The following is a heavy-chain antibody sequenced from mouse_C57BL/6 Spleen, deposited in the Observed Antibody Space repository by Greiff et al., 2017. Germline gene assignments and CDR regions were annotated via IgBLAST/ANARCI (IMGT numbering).Heavy chain of an antibody. D-gene: IGHD1-1*01. J-gene: IGHJ2*01. CDR2: IDPETGGT. Sequence: VQLQQSGAELVRPGASVTLSCKASGYTFTDYEMHWVKQTPVHGLEWIGAIDPETGGTAYNQKFKGKAILTADKSSSTAYMELRSLTSEDSAVYYCTRLHYYGSSYDYWGQGTTLTVSS. CDR3: TRLHYYGSSYDY. V-gene: IGHV1-15*01. CDR1: GYTFTDYE.